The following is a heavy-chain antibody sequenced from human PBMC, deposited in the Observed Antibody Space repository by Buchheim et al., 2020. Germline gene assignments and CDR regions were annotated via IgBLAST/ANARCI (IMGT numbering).Heavy chain of an antibody. D-gene: IGHD1-26*01. CDR1: AFTVSSNY. CDR2: IYRGGST. CDR3: ARGSYSGSYYVGYFDY. J-gene: IGHJ4*02. Sequence: EVQLVESGGGLVQPGGSLRLSCVVSAFTVSSNYMSWVRQAPGKGLEWVSVIYRGGSTYYADSVKGRFTISRDNSKNTLYLQMNSLRAEDTAVYYCARGSYSGSYYVGYFDYWGQGTL. V-gene: IGHV3-66*02.